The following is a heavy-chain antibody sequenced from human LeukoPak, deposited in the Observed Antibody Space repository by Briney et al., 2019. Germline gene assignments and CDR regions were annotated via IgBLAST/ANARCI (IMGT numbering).Heavy chain of an antibody. V-gene: IGHV4-39*07. CDR1: GGSVSSSSYY. J-gene: IGHJ5*02. CDR2: IYYSGST. CDR3: ARYSSSHNWFDP. Sequence: SETLSLTCTVSGGSVSSSSYYWGWIRQPPGKGLEWIGSIYYSGSTYHNPSLKSRVTISVDTSKNQFSLKLSSVTAADTAVYYCARYSSSHNWFDPWGQGTLVTVSS. D-gene: IGHD6-13*01.